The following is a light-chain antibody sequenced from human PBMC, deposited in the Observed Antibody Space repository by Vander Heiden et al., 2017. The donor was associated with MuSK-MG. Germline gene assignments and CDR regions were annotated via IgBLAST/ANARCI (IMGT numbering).Light chain of an antibody. J-gene: IGKJ1*01. Sequence: DIVMTQSPDSLAMSLGERATINCKSSQSVLSSSNNKNYLAWYQQKPGQPPKLLIYWASTRESGVPDRFSGSGSGTDFTLTISSLQAEDVAVYYCQQYHSPPWTFGQGTKVEIK. V-gene: IGKV4-1*01. CDR1: QSVLSSSNNKNY. CDR2: WAS. CDR3: QQYHSPPWT.